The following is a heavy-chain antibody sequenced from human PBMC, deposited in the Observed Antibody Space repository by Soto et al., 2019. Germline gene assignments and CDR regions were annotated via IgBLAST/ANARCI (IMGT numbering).Heavy chain of an antibody. CDR2: IYTSGST. D-gene: IGHD5-18*01. Sequence: PSETLSLTCTVSGGSISSYYWSWIRQPAGKGLEWIGRIYTSGSTNYNPSLKSRVTMSVDTSKNQFSLKLSSVTAADTAVYYCAREEGYSCGLLQYNWFDPWGQGTLVTVSS. CDR1: GGSISSYY. J-gene: IGHJ5*02. V-gene: IGHV4-4*07. CDR3: AREEGYSCGLLQYNWFDP.